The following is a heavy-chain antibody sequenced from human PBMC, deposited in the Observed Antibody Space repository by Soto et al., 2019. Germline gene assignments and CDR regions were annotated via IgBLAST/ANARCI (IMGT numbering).Heavy chain of an antibody. V-gene: IGHV3-30-3*01. CDR1: GFTFSDFE. Sequence: QVQLVESGGGVVQPGRSLRLSCSASGFTFSDFEMYWVRQAPGKGLDWVSFISYDGSNQYYAGSVKGRFTVSRDNSKNTLFLLMNSLRPEDTAVYFCARRTGTAARFDYWGQGNLVTVSS. CDR3: ARRTGTAARFDY. CDR2: ISYDGSNQ. D-gene: IGHD1-7*01. J-gene: IGHJ4*02.